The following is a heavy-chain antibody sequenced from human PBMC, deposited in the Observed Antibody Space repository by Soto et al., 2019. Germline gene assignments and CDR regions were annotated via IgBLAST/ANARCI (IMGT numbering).Heavy chain of an antibody. J-gene: IGHJ4*01. CDR1: GFTFSISE. V-gene: IGHV3-48*03. Sequence: QPGGSLRLSCAASGFTFSISEMTWVRQAPGKGLEWLAFMSYSGNTIYYADSVRGRFSISRDNARNSLFLQMDSLRAEDTAVYYCARGVEMATLSVRYYFDYWGHGTLVTVSS. D-gene: IGHD2-15*01. CDR3: ARGVEMATLSVRYYFDY. CDR2: MSYSGNTI.